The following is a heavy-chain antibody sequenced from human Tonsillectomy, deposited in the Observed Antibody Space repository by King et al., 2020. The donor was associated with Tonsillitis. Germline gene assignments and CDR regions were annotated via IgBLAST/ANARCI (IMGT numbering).Heavy chain of an antibody. CDR1: GYTFSDYY. J-gene: IGHJ4*02. CDR3: ARGYYDSSGLPDY. Sequence: QLVQSGGGLVKPGGSLRLSCAASGYTFSDYYMSWIRQAPGKGLEWGSHISSSSIDTNYADSVKGRFTISRDNAKNSLYLQMNSLRAEDTAVYYCARGYYDSSGLPDYWGQGTLVTVSS. V-gene: IGHV3-11*05. CDR2: ISSSSIDT. D-gene: IGHD3-22*01.